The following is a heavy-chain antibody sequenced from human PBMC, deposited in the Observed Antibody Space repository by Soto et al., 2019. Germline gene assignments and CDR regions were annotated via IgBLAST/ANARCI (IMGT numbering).Heavy chain of an antibody. CDR3: ARADRADFDM. J-gene: IGHJ3*02. Sequence: GGSLRLSCAASGFTFSYYRMHWLRHAPGKGLVWVSRIPSDGSSTTYAASVKGRFTISTDNARNTLYLHMNSLRAEATAVYYYARADRADFDMWSQGKVV. V-gene: IGHV3-74*01. CDR1: GFTFSYYR. CDR2: IPSDGSST.